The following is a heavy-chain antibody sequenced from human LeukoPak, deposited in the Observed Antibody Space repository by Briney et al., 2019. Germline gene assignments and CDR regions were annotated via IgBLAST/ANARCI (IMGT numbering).Heavy chain of an antibody. CDR1: GYSISSGYY. J-gene: IGHJ3*02. CDR3: ARERGIYIVVVPAANLGAFDI. V-gene: IGHV4-38-2*02. CDR2: IYHSGST. D-gene: IGHD2-2*01. Sequence: PSETLSLTCAVSGYSISSGYYWGWIRQPPGKGLEWIGSIYHSGSTYYNPSLKRRVTISVDTSKNQFSLKLSSVTAADTAVYYCARERGIYIVVVPAANLGAFDIWGQGTMVTVSS.